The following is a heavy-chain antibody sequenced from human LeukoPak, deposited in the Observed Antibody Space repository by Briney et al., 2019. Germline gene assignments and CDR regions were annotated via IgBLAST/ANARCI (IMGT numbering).Heavy chain of an antibody. Sequence: PSETLSLTCTVSGGSISSYYWSWLRQPPGKGLEWIGYIYHSGSTNYNPSLKSRVTISVDTSKNQFSLKLSSVTAADTAVYYCARHEAAGAGFPHGMDVWGQGTTVTVSS. CDR2: IYHSGST. CDR3: ARHEAAGAGFPHGMDV. D-gene: IGHD6-13*01. V-gene: IGHV4-59*08. J-gene: IGHJ6*02. CDR1: GGSISSYY.